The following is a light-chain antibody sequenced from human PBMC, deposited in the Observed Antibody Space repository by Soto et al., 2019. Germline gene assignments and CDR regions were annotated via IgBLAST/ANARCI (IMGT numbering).Light chain of an antibody. V-gene: IGKV3-15*01. CDR3: QQSYSWPLT. CDR1: QSLTSY. J-gene: IGKJ4*01. CDR2: GAS. Sequence: EIVMTQSPATLSVSPGERAALSCRASQSLTSYLAWFQQKPGQAPSLLIYGASARATGIPDRFSGSGSGTEFTLTINSLQSEDVAVYYCQQSYSWPLTFGGGTTVEIK.